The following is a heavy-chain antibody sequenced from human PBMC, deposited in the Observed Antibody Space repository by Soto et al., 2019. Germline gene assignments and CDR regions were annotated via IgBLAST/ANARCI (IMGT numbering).Heavy chain of an antibody. Sequence: GASVKVSCKASGGTFSSYAISWVRQAPGQGLEWMGGIIPIFGTANYAQKFQGRVTITADESTSTAYMELSSLRSEDTAVYYCAREGISSGWYRGYFDYWGQGTLVTVSS. V-gene: IGHV1-69*13. CDR1: GGTFSSYA. CDR3: AREGISSGWYRGYFDY. D-gene: IGHD6-19*01. J-gene: IGHJ4*02. CDR2: IIPIFGTA.